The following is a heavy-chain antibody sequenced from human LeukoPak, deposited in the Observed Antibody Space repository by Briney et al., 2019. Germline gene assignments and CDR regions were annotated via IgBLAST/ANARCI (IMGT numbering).Heavy chain of an antibody. J-gene: IGHJ6*02. D-gene: IGHD3-16*02. V-gene: IGHV4-34*01. CDR1: GGSFSGYY. CDR3: AKTEVWGSYRSPKYYYGMDV. CDR2: INHSGST. Sequence: SETLSLTCAVYGGSFSGYYWSWIRQPPGKGLEWIGEINHSGSTNYNPSLKSRVTISVDTSKNQFSLKLSSVTAADTAVYYCAKTEVWGSYRSPKYYYGMDVWGQGTTVTVSS.